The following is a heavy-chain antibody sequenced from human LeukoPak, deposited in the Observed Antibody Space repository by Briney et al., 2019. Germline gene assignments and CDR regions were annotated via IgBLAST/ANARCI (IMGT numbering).Heavy chain of an antibody. CDR2: VDYSGRT. D-gene: IGHD3-10*01. Sequence: PSETLSLTCTVSGGSITSSDYFWGWIRQPPGKGLEWIGNVDYSGRTHYNPSLMSRVTIYADNSKNQFSLKLRSVTAADTAVYYCARLDASSAHFSGSFPDYWGQGTLVTVSS. J-gene: IGHJ4*02. V-gene: IGHV4-39*01. CDR3: ARLDASSAHFSGSFPDY. CDR1: GGSITSSDYF.